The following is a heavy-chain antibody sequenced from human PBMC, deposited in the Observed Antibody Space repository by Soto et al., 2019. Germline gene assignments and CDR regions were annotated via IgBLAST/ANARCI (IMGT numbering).Heavy chain of an antibody. D-gene: IGHD2-2*01. J-gene: IGHJ6*03. Sequence: SETLSLTCTVSGGSISSGCYYWSWIRQHPGKGLEWIGYIYYSGSTYYNPSLKSRVTISVDTSKNQFSLKLSSVTAADTAVYYCARDLRVPAAYYMDVWGKGTTVT. CDR1: GGSISSGCYY. CDR2: IYYSGST. V-gene: IGHV4-31*03. CDR3: ARDLRVPAAYYMDV.